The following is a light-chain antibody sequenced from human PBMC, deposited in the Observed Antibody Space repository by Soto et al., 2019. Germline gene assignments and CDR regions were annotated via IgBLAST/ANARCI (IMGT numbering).Light chain of an antibody. Sequence: QSVLTQPPSVSGAPGQRVTISCTGRSSNIGAGYDVHWYQQLPGTAPKLLIYGNINRPSGVPDRFSGSKSGTSASLAITGLQAEDEADYYCQSFDSSLSSSHVVFGGGTKVTVL. V-gene: IGLV1-40*01. J-gene: IGLJ2*01. CDR2: GNI. CDR3: QSFDSSLSSSHVV. CDR1: SSNIGAGYD.